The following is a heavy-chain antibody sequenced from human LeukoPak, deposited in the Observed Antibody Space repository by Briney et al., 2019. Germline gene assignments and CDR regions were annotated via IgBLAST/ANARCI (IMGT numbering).Heavy chain of an antibody. CDR1: GGSISSYY. J-gene: IGHJ4*02. CDR3: ARLSGSYYRVYSDY. Sequence: SSETLSLTCTVSGGSISSYYWSWIRQPPGKGLEWIGYIYYSGSTNYNPSLKSRVTISVDTSKNQFSLKLSSVTAADTAVYYCARLSGSYYRVYSDYWGQGTLVTVSS. CDR2: IYYSGST. D-gene: IGHD1-26*01. V-gene: IGHV4-59*01.